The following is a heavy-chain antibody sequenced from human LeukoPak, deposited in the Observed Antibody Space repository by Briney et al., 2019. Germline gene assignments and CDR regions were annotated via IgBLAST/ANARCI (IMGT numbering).Heavy chain of an antibody. D-gene: IGHD2-2*01. CDR3: ARGDIVVVPAAILAY. CDR2: INPNSGGT. CDR1: GYTFTNYG. V-gene: IGHV1-2*02. J-gene: IGHJ4*02. Sequence: PRASVKVSCKASGYTFTNYGITWVRQAPGQGLEWMGWINPNSGGTNYAQKFQGRVTMTRDTSISTAYMELSRLRSDDTAVYYCARGDIVVVPAAILAYWGQGTLVTVSS.